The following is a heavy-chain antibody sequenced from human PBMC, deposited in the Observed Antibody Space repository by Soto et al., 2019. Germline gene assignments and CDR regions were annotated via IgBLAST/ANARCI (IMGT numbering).Heavy chain of an antibody. Sequence: VGSLRLSCAASGFTFSSYAMSWVRQAPGKGLEWVSAISGSGGSTYYADSVKGRFTISRDNSKNTLYLQMNSLRAEDTAVYYCAKDRSSSGWQRADAFDIWGQGTMVTVSS. CDR1: GFTFSSYA. CDR3: AKDRSSSGWQRADAFDI. D-gene: IGHD6-19*01. V-gene: IGHV3-23*01. CDR2: ISGSGGST. J-gene: IGHJ3*02.